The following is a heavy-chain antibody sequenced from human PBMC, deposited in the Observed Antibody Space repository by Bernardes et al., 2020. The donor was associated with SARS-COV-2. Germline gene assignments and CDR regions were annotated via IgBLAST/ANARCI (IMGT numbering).Heavy chain of an antibody. Sequence: GGSLRLSCAASGFYFSIYAMSWVRQAPGKGLEWVSAIRGSGDSTYYADSVKGRFTISRDISKNTLYLQMNSLRAEDTALYYCAKDKGGGSTEPSDYWGQGTLVTVSS. V-gene: IGHV3-23*01. CDR1: GFYFSIYA. CDR2: IRGSGDST. J-gene: IGHJ4*02. D-gene: IGHD2-15*01. CDR3: AKDKGGGSTEPSDY.